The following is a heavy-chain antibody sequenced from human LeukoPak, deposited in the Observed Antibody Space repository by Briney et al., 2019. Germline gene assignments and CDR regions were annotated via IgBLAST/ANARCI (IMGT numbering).Heavy chain of an antibody. CDR1: GFTFSDHY. V-gene: IGHV3-72*01. D-gene: IGHD5-24*01. J-gene: IGHJ4*02. CDR3: ASGFRYGSNWGFDY. Sequence: GGSLRLSCTASGFTFSDHYMDWVRQAPGKGLEWVARIREKPNSYSTEYATSVTCRFTISRDDSKTSLYLQMSSLKTEDAAVYYCASGFRYGSNWGFDYWGQGTLVTVSS. CDR2: IREKPNSYST.